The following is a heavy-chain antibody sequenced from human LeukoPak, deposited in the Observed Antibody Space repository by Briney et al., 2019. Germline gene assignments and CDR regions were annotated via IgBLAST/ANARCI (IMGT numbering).Heavy chain of an antibody. CDR3: ARDRGIAPRYYYYYMDV. J-gene: IGHJ6*03. V-gene: IGHV1-46*01. CDR1: GYTFTSYY. D-gene: IGHD6-6*01. CDR2: INPSGGST. Sequence: ASVKVSCKASGYTFTSYYMHWVRQAPGQGLEWMGTINPSGGSTSHAQKFQGRVTVTRDTSTSTVYMELSSLRSEDTAVYFCARDRGIAPRYYYYYMDVWGKGTTVTVSS.